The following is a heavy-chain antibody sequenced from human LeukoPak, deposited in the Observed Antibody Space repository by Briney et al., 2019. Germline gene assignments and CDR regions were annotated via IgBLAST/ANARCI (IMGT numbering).Heavy chain of an antibody. CDR3: ARGSRYYGMDV. J-gene: IGHJ6*02. Sequence: PSETLSLTSTVPGGSISRYNWSWIRQPPGKGLEWVGRIYTSGSTNYNPSLKSRVTMSVDTSKNQFSLKLSSVTAADTAVYYCARGSRYYGMDVWGQGTTVTVSS. CDR2: IYTSGST. CDR1: GGSISRYN. V-gene: IGHV4-4*07.